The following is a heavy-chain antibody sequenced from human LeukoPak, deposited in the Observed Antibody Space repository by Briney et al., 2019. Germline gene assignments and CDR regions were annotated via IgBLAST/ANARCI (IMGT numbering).Heavy chain of an antibody. J-gene: IGHJ4*02. CDR1: GGTFSSYA. V-gene: IGHV1-69*13. D-gene: IGHD6-19*01. Sequence: WASVKVSCKASGGTFSSYAISWVRQAPGQGLEWMGGIIPIFGTANYAQKFQGRVTITADESTSTAYMELRGLRSDDTAVYYCARDVAGSAWSPGFDYWGQGTLVTVSS. CDR3: ARDVAGSAWSPGFDY. CDR2: IIPIFGTA.